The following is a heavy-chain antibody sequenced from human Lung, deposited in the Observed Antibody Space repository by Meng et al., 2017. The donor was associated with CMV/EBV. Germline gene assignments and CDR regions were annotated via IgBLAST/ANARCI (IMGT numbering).Heavy chain of an antibody. Sequence: SXXLSXKASGYTFTGYYMHWGRQATGQGLEWMGWTNPNGKGTMYAQKFQGRNTMTKNTSISTAYMEARSLRADDTAVYYFEKEGRGRIRLLPAVTIDPWXKGTXVTVSS. J-gene: IGHJ5*02. CDR2: TNPNGKGT. V-gene: IGHV1-2*02. D-gene: IGHD1-26*01. CDR1: GYTFTGYY. CDR3: EKEGRGRIRLLPAVTIDP.